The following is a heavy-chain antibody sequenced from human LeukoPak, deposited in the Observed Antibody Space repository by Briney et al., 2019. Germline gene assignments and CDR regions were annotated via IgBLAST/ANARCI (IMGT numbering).Heavy chain of an antibody. CDR2: INHSGST. CDR3: ARHGLAARHRWLSSSHYWYFDL. V-gene: IGHV4-34*01. Sequence: SETLSLTCAVYGGSFSGYYWSWIRQPPGKGLEWIGEINHSGSTNYNPSLKSRVTISVDTSKNQFSLKLSSVTAADTAVYYCARHGLAARHRWLSSSHYWYFDLWGRGTLVTVSS. CDR1: GGSFSGYY. J-gene: IGHJ2*01. D-gene: IGHD6-6*01.